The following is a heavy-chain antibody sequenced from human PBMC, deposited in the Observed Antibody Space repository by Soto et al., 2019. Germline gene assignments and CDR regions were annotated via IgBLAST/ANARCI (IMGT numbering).Heavy chain of an antibody. J-gene: IGHJ4*02. V-gene: IGHV1-2*02. CDR1: GYTFTGYY. Sequence: QVQLVQSGAEVKKPGASVKVSCKASGYTFTGYYMHWVRQAPGQGLEWMGWINPNSGGTNYAQKFQGRVTMTRDTSISTAYMELSRLRSDDTAVYYCARVDTAMVSKGNFDYWGQGTLVTVSS. CDR2: INPNSGGT. D-gene: IGHD5-18*01. CDR3: ARVDTAMVSKGNFDY.